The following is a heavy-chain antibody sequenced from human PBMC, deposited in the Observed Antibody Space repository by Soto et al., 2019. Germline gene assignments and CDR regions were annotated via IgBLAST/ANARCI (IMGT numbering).Heavy chain of an antibody. CDR3: ARAPGAYYDILTGYYSPSAAFDI. CDR1: GGSISSYY. V-gene: IGHV4-59*01. D-gene: IGHD3-9*01. Sequence: QVQLQESGPGLVKPSETLSLTCTVSGGSISSYYWSWIRQPPGKGLEWIGYIYYSGSTNYNPSLTRRLTLSVDTSKSQFSVRLSSVTAAYTAVYYCARAPGAYYDILTGYYSPSAAFDIWGQGTMVTFSS. CDR2: IYYSGST. J-gene: IGHJ3*02.